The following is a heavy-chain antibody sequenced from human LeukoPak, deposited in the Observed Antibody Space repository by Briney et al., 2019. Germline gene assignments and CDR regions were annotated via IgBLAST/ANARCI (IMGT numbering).Heavy chain of an antibody. D-gene: IGHD2-15*01. Sequence: ASVKVPCKASGYTFTAYYMHWVRQAPGQGLEWMGWIDTNSGGTKYAQKFQGRVTITRDTSIGTAYMELSSLISDDTAVYYCASEAFCAGGSCYLHRVASWGPGTLVTVSS. CDR2: IDTNSGGT. CDR1: GYTFTAYY. J-gene: IGHJ4*02. V-gene: IGHV1-2*02. CDR3: ASEAFCAGGSCYLHRVAS.